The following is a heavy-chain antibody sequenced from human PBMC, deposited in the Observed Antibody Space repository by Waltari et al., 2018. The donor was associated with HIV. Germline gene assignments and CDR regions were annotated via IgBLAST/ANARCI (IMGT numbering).Heavy chain of an antibody. V-gene: IGHV3-9*01. J-gene: IGHJ5*02. CDR3: ARGPMYNWFDP. D-gene: IGHD3-10*01. CDR2: ISWNSVRI. Sequence: EVQLVESGGGLVQPGRSLSLSCAASGFTFADYAMHWVRQAPGKGLEWVSSISWNSVRITYADSVRGRFTVSRDNAKNYLYLQMNSLRPDDTAFYYCARGPMYNWFDPWGQGSLVTVSS. CDR1: GFTFADYA.